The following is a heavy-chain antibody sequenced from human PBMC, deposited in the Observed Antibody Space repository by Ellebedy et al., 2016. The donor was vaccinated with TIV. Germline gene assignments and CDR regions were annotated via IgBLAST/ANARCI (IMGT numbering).Heavy chain of an antibody. D-gene: IGHD3-9*01. CDR3: ARSVTGYYRGDY. Sequence: ASVKVSCKASGGTFSSYAISWVRQAPGQGLEWMGRIIPILGIANYAQKFQGRVTITADKSTSTAYMELSSLRSEDTAVYYCARSVTGYYRGDYWGQGTLVTVSS. CDR1: GGTFSSYA. V-gene: IGHV1-69*04. J-gene: IGHJ4*02. CDR2: IIPILGIA.